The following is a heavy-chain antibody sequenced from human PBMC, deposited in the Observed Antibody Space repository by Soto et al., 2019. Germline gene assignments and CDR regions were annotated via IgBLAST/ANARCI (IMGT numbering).Heavy chain of an antibody. Sequence: EVQLVESGGGLVQPGGSLRLPCAASGFAFSTYWMTWLRQPPGKGLEWVASINQDGSERYYVDSVRGRFTISRDNAKNSLYLQMNSLRAEDTAVYYCVCGGNFFVYWGQGTLVTVSP. V-gene: IGHV3-7*01. CDR1: GFAFSTYW. D-gene: IGHD3-16*01. J-gene: IGHJ4*02. CDR3: VCGGNFFVY. CDR2: INQDGSER.